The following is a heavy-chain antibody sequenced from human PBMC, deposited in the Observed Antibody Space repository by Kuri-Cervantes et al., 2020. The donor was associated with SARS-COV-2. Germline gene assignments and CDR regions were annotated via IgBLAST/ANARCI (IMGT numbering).Heavy chain of an antibody. Sequence: SVKVSCKASGYTFTGYYMHWVRQAPGQGLEWMGGIIPIFGTPNYAPKFQGRVTITADESTSTAYMELSSLRSEDTAVYYCALGYWGSGYPRYYYYMDVWGKGTTVTVSS. CDR1: GYTFTGYY. CDR2: IIPIFGTP. CDR3: ALGYWGSGYPRYYYYMDV. D-gene: IGHD3-22*01. V-gene: IGHV1-69*13. J-gene: IGHJ6*03.